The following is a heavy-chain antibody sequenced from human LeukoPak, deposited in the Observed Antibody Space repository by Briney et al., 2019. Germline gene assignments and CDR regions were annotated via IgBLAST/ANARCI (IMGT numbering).Heavy chain of an antibody. V-gene: IGHV4-39*07. CDR3: AREYSYGIYYFDY. CDR1: GGSISSNNYY. D-gene: IGHD5-18*01. CDR2: IYYSGST. Sequence: SETLSLTCTVSGGSISSNNYYWGWIRQPPGKGLEWIGTIYYSGSTYYNPSLKSRVTISVDTSKNQFSLKLSSVTAADTAVYFCAREYSYGIYYFDYWGQGTLVTVSS. J-gene: IGHJ4*02.